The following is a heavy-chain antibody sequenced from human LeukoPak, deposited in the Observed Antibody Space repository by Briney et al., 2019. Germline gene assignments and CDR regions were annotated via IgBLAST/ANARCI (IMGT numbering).Heavy chain of an antibody. J-gene: IGHJ3*02. CDR2: TYSGGST. V-gene: IGHV3-66*01. CDR1: GYPVISYS. Sequence: PGGSLRLPCAASGYPVISYSMNGARPAPGKGLDWVSVTYSGGSTYYADPVEGRFTISKDNSKTTLYLQMNSLRAEDTAVYYCARERSSWDSDAFDIWGQGTMVTVSS. CDR3: ARERSSWDSDAFDI. D-gene: IGHD6-13*01.